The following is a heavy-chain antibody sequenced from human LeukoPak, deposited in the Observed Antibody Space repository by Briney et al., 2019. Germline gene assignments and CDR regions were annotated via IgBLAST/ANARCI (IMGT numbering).Heavy chain of an antibody. V-gene: IGHV3-23*01. CDR2: ISGSGDNT. J-gene: IGHJ4*02. CDR1: GFTFGGFA. D-gene: IGHD6-19*01. Sequence: TGGSLRLSCAASGFTFGGFAMSWVRRTPGKGLEWVSGISGSGDNTLYADSVKGRFTISRDNSKNTLFLQMESLRAEDTAVYHCAKDRRSGYSSGFDYWGQGTLVTVSS. CDR3: AKDRRSGYSSGFDY.